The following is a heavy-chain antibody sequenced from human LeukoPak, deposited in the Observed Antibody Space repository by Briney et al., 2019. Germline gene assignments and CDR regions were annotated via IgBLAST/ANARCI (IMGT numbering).Heavy chain of an antibody. J-gene: IGHJ5*02. CDR2: IYYSGST. V-gene: IGHV4-59*08. Sequence: PSETLSLTCTVSGGSIGSYYWSWIRQPPGKGLEWIGYIYYSGSTNYNPSLKSRVTISVDTSKNQFSLKLSSVTAADTAVYYCARNVLLWFGTTHNWFDPWGQGTLVTVSS. D-gene: IGHD3-10*01. CDR1: GGSIGSYY. CDR3: ARNVLLWFGTTHNWFDP.